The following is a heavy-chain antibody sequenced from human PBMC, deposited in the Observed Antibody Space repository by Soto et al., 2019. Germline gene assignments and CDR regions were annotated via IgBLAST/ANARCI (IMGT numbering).Heavy chain of an antibody. D-gene: IGHD3-10*01. CDR3: AKEAMVRGDLDY. CDR2: ISYDGSNK. J-gene: IGHJ4*02. CDR1: GFTFSSYG. Sequence: GGSLRLSCAASGFTFSSYGMHWVRQAPGKGLEWVAVISYDGSNKYYADSVKGRFTISRDNSKNTLYLQMNSLRAEDTAVYYCAKEAMVRGDLDYWGQETLVTVSS. V-gene: IGHV3-30*18.